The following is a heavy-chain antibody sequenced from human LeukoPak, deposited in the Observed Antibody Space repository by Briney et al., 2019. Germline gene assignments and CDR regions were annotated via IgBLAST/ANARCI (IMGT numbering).Heavy chain of an antibody. J-gene: IGHJ5*02. CDR3: ARAGGRSWFDP. V-gene: IGHV1-46*01. Sequence: ASVKVSCKASGYTFTSYYMHWVRQAPGQGLEWMGIINPSGGSTSYAQKFQGRVTMTTDTSISTAYMELSRLTSHDAAVYYCARAGGRSWFDPWGQGTLVTVSS. CDR2: INPSGGST. CDR1: GYTFTSYY.